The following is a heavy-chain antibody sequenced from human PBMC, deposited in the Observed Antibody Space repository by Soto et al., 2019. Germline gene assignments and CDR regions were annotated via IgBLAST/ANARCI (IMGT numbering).Heavy chain of an antibody. CDR1: GFTFSNYA. CDR3: AEYNRAGGLGTYDY. D-gene: IGHD3-10*01. Sequence: EVQLLDSGGGLVQPGGSLRLSCAASGFTFSNYAMTWVRQAPGKGLEWVSHISDSAGSTYYSDSAKGRFTISRDNSQNKVYLQMNCLRAEYTAVYYCAEYNRAGGLGTYDYWGQGTLVTVSS. V-gene: IGHV3-23*01. CDR2: ISDSAGST. J-gene: IGHJ4*02.